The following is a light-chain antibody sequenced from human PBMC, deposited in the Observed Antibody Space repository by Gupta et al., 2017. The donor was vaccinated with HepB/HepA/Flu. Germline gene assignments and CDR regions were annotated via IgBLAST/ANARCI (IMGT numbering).Light chain of an antibody. V-gene: IGKV1-5*03. Sequence: DIQITQSPSTLSASVGDRVTITCRASHSVGTYLAWYQHKPGKAPRLLIYEASTLQSGVPSRFSGSGSGTXFTLTIXSLQPDDFATFYCQHYNNSQWTFGXGTKVEIK. CDR2: EAS. J-gene: IGKJ1*01. CDR1: HSVGTY. CDR3: QHYNNSQWT.